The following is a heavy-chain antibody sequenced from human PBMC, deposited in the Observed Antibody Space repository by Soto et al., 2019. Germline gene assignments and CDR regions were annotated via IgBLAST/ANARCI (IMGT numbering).Heavy chain of an antibody. CDR2: IVVGNGNT. CDR1: GFDFGSFG. CDR3: STERPDMSLGSPA. V-gene: IGHV1-58*02. D-gene: IGHD3-9*01. Sequence: ASVKVSCKASGFDFGSFGMQWVRQAHVQGLEWIGWIVVGNGNTNYAQKFQGRVSITRDMYTRTTYMYLYNLRSEDTAVYFCSTERPDMSLGSPAWGR. J-gene: IGHJ2*01.